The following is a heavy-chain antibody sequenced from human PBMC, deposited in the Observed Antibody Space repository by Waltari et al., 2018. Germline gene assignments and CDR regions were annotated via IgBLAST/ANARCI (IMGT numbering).Heavy chain of an antibody. CDR1: GGSISSSSYY. CDR2: IYYIGST. Sequence: TLSLTCTVSGGSISSSSYYWGWIRQPPGKGLEWIGSIYYIGSTYYNPSLKSRVTISVDTSKNQFSLKLSSVTAADTAVYYCARDGPITMVQGVIPSSRLNYFDYWGQGTLVTVSS. CDR3: ARDGPITMVQGVIPSSRLNYFDY. J-gene: IGHJ4*02. V-gene: IGHV4-39*07. D-gene: IGHD3-10*01.